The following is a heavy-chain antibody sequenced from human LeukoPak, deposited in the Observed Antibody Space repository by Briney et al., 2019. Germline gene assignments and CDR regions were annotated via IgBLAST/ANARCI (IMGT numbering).Heavy chain of an antibody. CDR2: ISGDGGST. CDR3: AKESGKFDY. J-gene: IGHJ4*02. V-gene: IGHV3-43*02. CDR1: GLNFDDSA. Sequence: GGSLRLSCAASGLNFDDSAMHWGRQAPRKGLEWVSLISGDGGSTFYADSVKGRFSISRDNSKNSLYLQMNSLRPKDTAMYYCAKESGKFDYWGQGTLVAVSS.